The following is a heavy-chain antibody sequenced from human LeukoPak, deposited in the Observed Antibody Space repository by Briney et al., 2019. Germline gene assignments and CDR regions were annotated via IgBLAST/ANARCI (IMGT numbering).Heavy chain of an antibody. V-gene: IGHV4-38-2*02. CDR3: ARDQPYMDV. CDR2: IYHSGST. Sequence: SETLSLTCIVSGYSISSGYYWVWIRQPPGKGLEWIGSIYHSGSTLYNPSLKSRVTISVDTSKNKFSLKLSSVTAADSAMYYCARDQPYMDVWGEGTTVTVSS. J-gene: IGHJ6*03. CDR1: GYSISSGYY.